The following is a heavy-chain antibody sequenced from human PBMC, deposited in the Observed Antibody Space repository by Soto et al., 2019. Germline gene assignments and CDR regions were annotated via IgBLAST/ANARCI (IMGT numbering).Heavy chain of an antibody. V-gene: IGHV2-5*02. CDR2: IFWDDDR. CDR3: ALPGNMAAAGYFFDY. Sequence: SGPTLVNPTQTLTLTCTFSGFSLSTRGVHVGWIRQPPGKALEWLALIFWDDDRRYSPFLKSRLTITKDTPKNQVVLTMTNMDTVDTATYYCALPGNMAAAGYFFDYWGQGSLVPVSS. D-gene: IGHD6-13*01. CDR1: GFSLSTRGVH. J-gene: IGHJ4*02.